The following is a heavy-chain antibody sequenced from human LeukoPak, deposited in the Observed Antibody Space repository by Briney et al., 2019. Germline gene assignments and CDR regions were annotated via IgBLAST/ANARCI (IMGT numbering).Heavy chain of an antibody. J-gene: IGHJ5*02. Sequence: PGGSLRLSCAASGFTFDDYGMSWVRQAPGKGLEWVSYINWNGGSTGYADSVKGRFTISRDNAKNSLYLQMNSLRAEDTALYHCTRASGVGFDPWGQGTLVTVSS. CDR1: GFTFDDYG. CDR2: INWNGGST. D-gene: IGHD3-10*01. CDR3: TRASGVGFDP. V-gene: IGHV3-20*01.